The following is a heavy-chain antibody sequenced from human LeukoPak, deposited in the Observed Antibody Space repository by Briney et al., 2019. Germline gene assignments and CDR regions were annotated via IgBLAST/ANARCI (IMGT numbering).Heavy chain of an antibody. CDR1: GFTVSSNH. J-gene: IGHJ3*02. CDR3: ARLICGGGAGGGVGAFDI. CDR2: IYSGGST. Sequence: GGSLRLSCAASGFTVSSNHMSWVRQAPGKGLEWVSVIYSGGSTYYADSVKCRFSISRDNTANTMYLQMNHMSAEDTAVYYCARLICGGGAGGGVGAFDIWGQGTMVTVSS. V-gene: IGHV3-53*01. D-gene: IGHD2-21*01.